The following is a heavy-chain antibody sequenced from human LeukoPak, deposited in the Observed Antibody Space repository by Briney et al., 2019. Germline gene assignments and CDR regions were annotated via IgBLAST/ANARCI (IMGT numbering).Heavy chain of an antibody. D-gene: IGHD5-24*01. CDR2: IYYSGST. CDR1: GGSISSYY. V-gene: IGHV4-59*01. Sequence: SETLSLTCTVSGGSISSYYWSWIRQPPGKGLEWIGYIYYSGSTNYNPSLKSRVTISVDTSKNQFSLKLSSVTAADTAVYYCAREGIVEMATRIGYYFDYWGQGTLVTVSS. J-gene: IGHJ4*02. CDR3: AREGIVEMATRIGYYFDY.